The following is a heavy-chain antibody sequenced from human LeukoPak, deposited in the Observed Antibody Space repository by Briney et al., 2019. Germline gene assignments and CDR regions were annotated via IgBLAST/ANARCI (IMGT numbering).Heavy chain of an antibody. V-gene: IGHV4-59*01. CDR3: ARDGGSGDFVGAFDV. J-gene: IGHJ3*01. CDR1: GASMRTYY. CDR2: ISDTGST. Sequence: SETLSLTCSVSGASMRTYYWGWVRQTPGKGLEFIGYISDTGSTNYNPSLKSRVTISVDTSKSLFSLRLTSATAADTAVYYCARDGGSGDFVGAFDVWGQGTLVTVSS. D-gene: IGHD4-17*01.